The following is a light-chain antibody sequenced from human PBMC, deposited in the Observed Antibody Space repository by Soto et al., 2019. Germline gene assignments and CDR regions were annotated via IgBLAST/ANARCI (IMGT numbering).Light chain of an antibody. Sequence: DIQLTQSPSFLSASVGDRVTITCRASQGISSYLAWYQQKPGKAPKLLIYAASTLQSGVPSRFSGSGSGTEFTLTITSLQPDDFATYYCQQYKIYSQTFGQGIKVDIK. V-gene: IGKV1-9*01. J-gene: IGKJ1*01. CDR1: QGISSY. CDR3: QQYKIYSQT. CDR2: AAS.